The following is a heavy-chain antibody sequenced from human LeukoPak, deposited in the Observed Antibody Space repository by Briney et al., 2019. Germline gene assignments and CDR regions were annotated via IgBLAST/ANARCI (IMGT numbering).Heavy chain of an antibody. V-gene: IGHV1-8*01. D-gene: IGHD2-2*01. J-gene: IGHJ5*02. CDR1: GYTFTSYD. CDR2: MNPNSGNT. Sequence: GASVKVSCKASGYTFTSYDINWVRQATGQGLEWMGWMNPNSGNTGYAQKFQGRVTMTRNTSMSTAYMELSSLRSEDTAVYYCARGAPVVPARYRSWFDPWGQGTLVTVSS. CDR3: ARGAPVVPARYRSWFDP.